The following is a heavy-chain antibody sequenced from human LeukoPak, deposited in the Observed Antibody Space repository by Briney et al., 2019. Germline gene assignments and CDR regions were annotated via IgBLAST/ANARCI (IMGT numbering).Heavy chain of an antibody. CDR3: ARVRPGSSGSYDRTS. Sequence: PGGSLRLSCVGAGFPFSDFHMSWIRQAPGKGLEWVSYITSGGGFKYYADSVKGRFSISRDDSKNSVFLQMNSLRVEDTAVYYCARVRPGSSGSYDRTSWGQGTLVIVSS. V-gene: IGHV3-11*04. CDR2: ITSGGGFK. CDR1: GFPFSDFH. J-gene: IGHJ4*02. D-gene: IGHD3-10*01.